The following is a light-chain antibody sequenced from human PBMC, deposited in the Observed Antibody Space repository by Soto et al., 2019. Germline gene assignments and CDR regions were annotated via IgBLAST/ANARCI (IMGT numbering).Light chain of an antibody. CDR3: QQYDNWPPT. V-gene: IGKV3-15*01. Sequence: EIVMIQAPATLSVSPGERATLSCTASQSVSNNLAWYHQKLGQAPSLLIYGASSRATVIPASFSGSRSVTRFTLSITSLQSEDFAVYYCQQYDNWPPTFGQGTKVDIK. J-gene: IGKJ2*01. CDR2: GAS. CDR1: QSVSNN.